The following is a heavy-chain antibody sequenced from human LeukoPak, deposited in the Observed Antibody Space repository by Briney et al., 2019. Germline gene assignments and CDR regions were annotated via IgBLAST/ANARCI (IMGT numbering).Heavy chain of an antibody. CDR2: LIPIFGST. CDR1: GGTFNNYA. J-gene: IGHJ5*02. D-gene: IGHD5-12*01. V-gene: IGHV1-69*05. Sequence: SVKVSCKAPGGTFNNYAISWVRQAPGQGLEWMGVLIPIFGSTNYAQRFQGRLTIITDESMSTAYMELSSLRSEDTAVYYCARSGHASISTWFDPWGQGTLVTVSS. CDR3: ARSGHASISTWFDP.